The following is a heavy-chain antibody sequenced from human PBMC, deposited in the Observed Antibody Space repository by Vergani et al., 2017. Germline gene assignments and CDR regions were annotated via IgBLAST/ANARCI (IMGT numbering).Heavy chain of an antibody. J-gene: IGHJ4*02. CDR1: GFTFSSHG. Sequence: QVQLVESEGGVVQPGRSLTLSCVASGFTFSSHGMHWVRQAPGKGLEWVAVIWYDGSNKYYGDSVKGRFTISRDNSKNTLYLQMNSLRVEDTAVYYCVRRHVDYWCQGALVTVSS. CDR2: IWYDGSNK. CDR3: VRRHVDY. V-gene: IGHV3-33*01.